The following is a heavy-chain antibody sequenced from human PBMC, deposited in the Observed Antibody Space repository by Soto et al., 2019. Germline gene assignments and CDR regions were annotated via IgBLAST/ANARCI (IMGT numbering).Heavy chain of an antibody. V-gene: IGHV3-23*01. J-gene: IGHJ4*02. CDR3: AKGQTTTRIQLWYGMGFEY. D-gene: IGHD5-18*01. Sequence: EVQLLESGGGLVQPGGSLRLSCAASGFTFSSYAMSWVRQAPGKGVVWVSAISGSGGSTYYADAVKGRLTISRDNSKNALYLTMNRLRAEDTAVYYCAKGQTTTRIQLWYGMGFEYWGQATLVTVSS. CDR2: ISGSGGST. CDR1: GFTFSSYA.